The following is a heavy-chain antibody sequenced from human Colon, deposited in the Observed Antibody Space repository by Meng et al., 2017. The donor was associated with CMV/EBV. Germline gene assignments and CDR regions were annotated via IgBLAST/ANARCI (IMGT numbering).Heavy chain of an antibody. CDR2: IYHSGTT. V-gene: IGHV4-4*02. CDR1: GVSISSDNW. J-gene: IGHJ5*02. CDR3: AKIPLGYSLSPLVGLDP. D-gene: IGHD5-18*01. Sequence: GELHEASPGLVKPSGTLSLICSVSGVSISSDNWWTWVRQPPGKGLEWIGEIYHSGTTNYNPSLKSRVTISVDKSKNQVSLNLSSVTAADTAVYFCAKIPLGYSLSPLVGLDPWGQGTLVTVSS.